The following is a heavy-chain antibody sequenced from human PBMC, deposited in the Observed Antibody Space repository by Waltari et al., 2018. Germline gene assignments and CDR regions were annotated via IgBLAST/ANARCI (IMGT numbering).Heavy chain of an antibody. D-gene: IGHD3-3*01. CDR1: GDTFTEHS. CDR3: ARGGPTIFGVLNTKRFDY. V-gene: IGHV1-2*06. CDR2: VNPSSGVT. J-gene: IGHJ4*02. Sequence: QVQLVQSGAEVKKTGASVKVSCKASGDTFTEHSMHWVRQAPGQGLEWMGRVNPSSGVTNYAQKFQGRVTMTRDTSINTVDMELSRLRSDDTAEYYCARGGPTIFGVLNTKRFDYWGQGTLVTVSS.